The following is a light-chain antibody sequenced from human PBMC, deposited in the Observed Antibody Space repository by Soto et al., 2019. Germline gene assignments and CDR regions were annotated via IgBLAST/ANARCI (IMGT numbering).Light chain of an antibody. J-gene: IGKJ1*01. CDR3: QQYGSSGT. CDR2: DAS. Sequence: EVVLPQSPATLSLSPGERATLSCRASQSVSSYLAWYQQKPGQAPRLLIYDASNRATGIPDRFSGSGSGTDFTLTISRLEPEDFAVYYCQQYGSSGTVGQRTK. CDR1: QSVSSY. V-gene: IGKV3-20*01.